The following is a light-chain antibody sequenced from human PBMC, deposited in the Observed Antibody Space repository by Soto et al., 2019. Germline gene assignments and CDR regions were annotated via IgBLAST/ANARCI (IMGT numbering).Light chain of an antibody. J-gene: IGLJ2*01. Sequence: SALTQPPSASGSPGQSVTISCTGTSSDVGGYNYVSWYQQHPGKAPKLMISEVSKRPSGVPDRFSGSKSGNTASLTVSGLQAEDEADYYCSSFAGNNNLVFGGGTKGTVL. CDR1: SSDVGGYNY. CDR2: EVS. CDR3: SSFAGNNNLV. V-gene: IGLV2-8*01.